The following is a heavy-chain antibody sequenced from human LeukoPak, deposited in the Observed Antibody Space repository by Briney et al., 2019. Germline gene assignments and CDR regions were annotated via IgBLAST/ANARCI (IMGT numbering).Heavy chain of an antibody. CDR3: ARDGPTIFGVVIMTFDY. V-gene: IGHV3-30-3*01. Sequence: GRSLRLSCAASGFTFSSYAMHWVRQAPGKGLEWVAVISYDGSNKYYADSVKGRFTISRDNSKNTLYLQMNSLRAEDTAVYYCARDGPTIFGVVIMTFDYWGQGTLVTVSS. D-gene: IGHD3-3*01. CDR2: ISYDGSNK. J-gene: IGHJ4*02. CDR1: GFTFSSYA.